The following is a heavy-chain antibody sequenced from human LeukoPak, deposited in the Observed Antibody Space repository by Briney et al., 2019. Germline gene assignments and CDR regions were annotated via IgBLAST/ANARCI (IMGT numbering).Heavy chain of an antibody. J-gene: IGHJ4*02. D-gene: IGHD1-14*01. V-gene: IGHV3-30*04. CDR2: ISYDGSNK. Sequence: GRSLRLSCAASGFTFSSYAMHWVRQAPGKGLEWVAVISYDGSNKYYADSVKGRFTISRDNSKNTLYLQMNSLRAEDTAVYYCARASSVNPDYWGQGTLVTVSS. CDR3: ARASSVNPDY. CDR1: GFTFSSYA.